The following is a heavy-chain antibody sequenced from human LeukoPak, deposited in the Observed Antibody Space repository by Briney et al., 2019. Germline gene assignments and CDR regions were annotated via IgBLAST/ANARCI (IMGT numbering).Heavy chain of an antibody. CDR1: GYTFTGYY. CDR3: ARDRTENYGYGRYYYYYMDV. CDR2: INPNSGGT. Sequence: ASVKVSCKASGYTFTGYYMHWVRQAPGQGLEWMGWINPNSGGTNYAQKFQGRVTMTRDTSNSTAYMELSRLRSDDTAVYYCARDRTENYGYGRYYYYYMDVWGKGTTVTVSS. V-gene: IGHV1-2*02. J-gene: IGHJ6*03. D-gene: IGHD5-18*01.